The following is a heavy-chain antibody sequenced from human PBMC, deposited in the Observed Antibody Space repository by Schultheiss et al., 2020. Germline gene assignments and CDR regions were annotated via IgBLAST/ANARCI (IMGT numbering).Heavy chain of an antibody. D-gene: IGHD3-3*01. J-gene: IGHJ6*02. Sequence: GGSLRLSCAASGFTFSSYAMSWVRQAPGKGLEWVAVISYDGSNKYYADSVKGRFTISRDNSKNTLYLQMNSLRAEDTAVYYCAKDQGYDLYGMDVWGRGTTVTVSS. CDR1: GFTFSSYA. V-gene: IGHV3-30-3*01. CDR2: ISYDGSNK. CDR3: AKDQGYDLYGMDV.